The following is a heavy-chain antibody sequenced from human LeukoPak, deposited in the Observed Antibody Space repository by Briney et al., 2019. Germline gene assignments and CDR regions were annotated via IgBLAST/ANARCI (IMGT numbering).Heavy chain of an antibody. V-gene: IGHV3-30*02. D-gene: IGHD2-8*01. CDR1: GFIFNSYG. CDR3: AKVLLTKGLLDAFDI. Sequence: PGGSLRLSCAASGFIFNSYGMHWVRQAPGKGLEWVAFIRYDGSNKYYADSVKGRFTISRDNSKNTLYLQMNSLRAEDTAVYYCAKVLLTKGLLDAFDIWGQGTMVTVSS. CDR2: IRYDGSNK. J-gene: IGHJ3*02.